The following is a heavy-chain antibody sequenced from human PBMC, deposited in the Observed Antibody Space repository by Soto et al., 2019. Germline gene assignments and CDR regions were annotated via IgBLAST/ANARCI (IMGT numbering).Heavy chain of an antibody. CDR2: INPNSGGT. Sequence: ASVKVSCKASGYTFTGYYMHWVRQAPGQGLEWMGWINPNSGGTNYAQKFQGRVTMTRDTSISTAYMELSRLRSDDTAVYYCAGDFGEFYYDRHNWFDPWGQGTLVTVSS. D-gene: IGHD3-22*01. CDR3: AGDFGEFYYDRHNWFDP. CDR1: GYTFTGYY. V-gene: IGHV1-2*02. J-gene: IGHJ5*02.